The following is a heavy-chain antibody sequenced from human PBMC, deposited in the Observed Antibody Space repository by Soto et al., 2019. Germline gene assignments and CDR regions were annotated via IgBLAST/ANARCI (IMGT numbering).Heavy chain of an antibody. D-gene: IGHD2-21*01. CDR1: GFTFSIYT. Sequence: EVQLVESGGGLVKPGGSLRLSCAGSGFTFSIYTFHWVRQAPGKGLEWVSSITSSSTYIYYADSVKGRFTISRDNAKSSVSLQLNSLRGEDTAVYYCARDKSGGLHDAFDIWGQGTMVSVS. CDR2: ITSSSTYI. J-gene: IGHJ3*02. V-gene: IGHV3-21*01. CDR3: ARDKSGGLHDAFDI.